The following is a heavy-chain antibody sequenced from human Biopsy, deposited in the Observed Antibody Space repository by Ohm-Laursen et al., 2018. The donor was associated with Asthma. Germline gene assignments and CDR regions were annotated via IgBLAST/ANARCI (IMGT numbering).Heavy chain of an antibody. J-gene: IGHJ3*02. V-gene: IGHV3-30*01. Sequence: LSLTCAASGFAVSRDYMFWVRQAPGKGLEWVGVISKDASTQDYADSVKGRFTMARDNSKNTLDLQMNSLREEDTAVYYCVRDGTDDAFDIWGQGTVASVSS. CDR2: ISKDASTQ. CDR1: GFAVSRDY. D-gene: IGHD1-1*01. CDR3: VRDGTDDAFDI.